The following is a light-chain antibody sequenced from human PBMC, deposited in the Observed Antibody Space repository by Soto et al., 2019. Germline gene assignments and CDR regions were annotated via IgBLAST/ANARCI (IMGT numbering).Light chain of an antibody. V-gene: IGLV2-23*01. CDR2: EGS. Sequence: QSALTQPASVSGSPGQSITISCTGTSSDVGSYNLVSWYQQHPGKAPKLMIYEGSKRPSGVSNRFSGSKSGNTASLTISGLQAEDEADYYCCSYAXSSTPRVFGTGTKVTVL. J-gene: IGLJ1*01. CDR1: SSDVGSYNL. CDR3: CSYAXSSTPRV.